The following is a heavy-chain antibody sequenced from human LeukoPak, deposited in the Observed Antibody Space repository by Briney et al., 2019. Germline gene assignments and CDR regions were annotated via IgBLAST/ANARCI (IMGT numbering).Heavy chain of an antibody. CDR3: ARDATVTNYYYYGMDV. CDR2: INPSGGST. J-gene: IGHJ6*02. CDR1: GYTFTSYY. D-gene: IGHD4-17*01. V-gene: IGHV1-46*01. Sequence: GASVKVSRKASGYTFTSYYMHWVRQAPGQGLEWMGIINPSGGSTSYAQKFQGRVTMTRDTSTSTVYMELGSLRSEDTAVYYCARDATVTNYYYYGMDVWGQGTTVTVSS.